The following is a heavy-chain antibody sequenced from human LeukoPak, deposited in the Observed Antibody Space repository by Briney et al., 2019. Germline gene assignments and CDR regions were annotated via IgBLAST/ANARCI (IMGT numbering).Heavy chain of an antibody. J-gene: IGHJ4*02. CDR2: IGGSDGST. V-gene: IGHV3-23*01. CDR3: AKPEEFFKSFFDD. Sequence: GGSLRLSCAASGFTFTNYAMTWVRQAPGKGLEWVSGIGGSDGSTYYADSVKGRFTISRDNSKHTLYLQMNSLRAEDTAVYYCAKPEEFFKSFFDDWGQGTLVTVSS. CDR1: GFTFTNYA.